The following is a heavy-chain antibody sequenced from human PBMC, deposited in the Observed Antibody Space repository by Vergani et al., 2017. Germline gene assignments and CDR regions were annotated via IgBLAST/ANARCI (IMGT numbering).Heavy chain of an antibody. CDR2: ISSSSSYI. CDR1: GFTFSSYS. Sequence: EVQLVESGGGLVKPGGSLRLSCAASGFTFSSYSMNWVRQAPGKGLEWVSSISSSSSYIYYADSVKGRFTISRDNAKNSLYLQMNSLRAEDTAVSYCARDPPGVVVGWYFDLWGRGTLVTVSS. D-gene: IGHD2-15*01. V-gene: IGHV3-21*01. J-gene: IGHJ2*01. CDR3: ARDPPGVVVGWYFDL.